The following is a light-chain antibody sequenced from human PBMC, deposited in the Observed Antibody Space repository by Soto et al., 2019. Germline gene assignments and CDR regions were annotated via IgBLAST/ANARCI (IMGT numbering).Light chain of an antibody. CDR3: QQYYNLPIT. CDR1: QDIANY. CDR2: DAS. V-gene: IGKV1-33*01. Sequence: EIHMTQSPSSLSASVGDRVTITCQASQDIANYLNWYQQKPGKAPNLLIYDASILQTGVPSRFSGGGFGTDFTLTISSLQPEDIATYYCQQYYNLPITFGQGTRLEIK. J-gene: IGKJ5*01.